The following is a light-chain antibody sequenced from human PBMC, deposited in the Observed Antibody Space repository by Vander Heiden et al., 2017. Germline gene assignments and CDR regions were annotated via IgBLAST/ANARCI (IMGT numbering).Light chain of an antibody. J-gene: IGKJ3*01. CDR2: LGS. CDR3: RRALDTPFT. V-gene: IGKV2-28*01. Sequence: DIVMTQSPLSLPVTPGEPASISCRSSQSLLHSNGYNYLDWYLQKPGQSPQLLIYLGSNRASGVPDRFSGSGSDTDFTLKISRVEAEDVGVYFCRRALDTPFTFGHGTKGDIK. CDR1: QSLLHSNGYNY.